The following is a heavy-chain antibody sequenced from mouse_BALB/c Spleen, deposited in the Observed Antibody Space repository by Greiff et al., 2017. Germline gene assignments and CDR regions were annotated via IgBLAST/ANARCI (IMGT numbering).Heavy chain of an antibody. J-gene: IGHJ2*01. Sequence: QVQLQQSGAELVKPGASVKMSCKASGYTFTSYNMHWVKQTPGQGLEWIGAIYPGNGDTSYNQKFKGKATLTADKSSSTAYMQLSSLTSEDSAVYYCARGATRGFDYWGQGTTLTVSS. V-gene: IGHV1-12*01. CDR1: GYTFTSYN. D-gene: IGHD3-1*01. CDR3: ARGATRGFDY. CDR2: IYPGNGDT.